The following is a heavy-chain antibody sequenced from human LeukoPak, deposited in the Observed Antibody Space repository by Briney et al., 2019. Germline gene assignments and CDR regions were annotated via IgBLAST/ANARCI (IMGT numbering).Heavy chain of an antibody. CDR1: GYTFTSYG. Sequence: ASVKVSCKASGYTFTSYGISWVRRAPGQGLEWMGWISAYNGNTNYAQKLQGRVTMTTDTSTSTAYMELRSLRSDDTAVYYCARDGLRLGELSTQGYWGQGTLVTVSS. V-gene: IGHV1-18*01. J-gene: IGHJ4*02. CDR2: ISAYNGNT. CDR3: ARDGLRLGELSTQGY. D-gene: IGHD3-16*02.